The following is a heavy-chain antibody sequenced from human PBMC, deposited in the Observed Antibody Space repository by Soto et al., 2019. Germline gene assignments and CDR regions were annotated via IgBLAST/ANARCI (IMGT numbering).Heavy chain of an antibody. Sequence: GGSLRLSCAASGFTFSSYGMHWVRQAPGKGLEWVAVISYDGSNKYYADSVKGRFTISRDNSKNTLYLQMNSLRAEDTAVYYCAKVPALRYFDWLIDYWGQGTLVTVSS. V-gene: IGHV3-30*18. CDR3: AKVPALRYFDWLIDY. CDR2: ISYDGSNK. J-gene: IGHJ4*02. CDR1: GFTFSSYG. D-gene: IGHD3-9*01.